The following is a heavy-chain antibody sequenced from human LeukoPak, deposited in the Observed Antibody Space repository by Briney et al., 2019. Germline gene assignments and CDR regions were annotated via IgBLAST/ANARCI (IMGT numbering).Heavy chain of an antibody. CDR1: GFTFSSYA. V-gene: IGHV3-30*04. CDR3: AGEKVPGIAAADAFDI. J-gene: IGHJ3*02. Sequence: GRSLRLSCAASGFTFSSYAMHWVRQAPGKGLEWVAVISYDGSNKYYADSVKGRFTISRDNSKNTLYLQMNSLRAEDTAVYYCAGEKVPGIAAADAFDIWGQGTMVTVSS. CDR2: ISYDGSNK. D-gene: IGHD6-13*01.